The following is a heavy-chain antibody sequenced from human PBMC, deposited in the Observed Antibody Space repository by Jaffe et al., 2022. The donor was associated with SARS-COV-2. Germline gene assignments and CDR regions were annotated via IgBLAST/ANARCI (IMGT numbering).Heavy chain of an antibody. CDR3: ARDRISLIEVDLGESAMDV. CDR2: VNPSGGRT. CDR1: GYTFTSYY. V-gene: IGHV1-46*01. D-gene: IGHD3-16*01. J-gene: IGHJ6*02. Sequence: QVQLVQSGAEVKKPGASVKVSCQASGYTFTSYYIHWVRQAPGQGLEWMAIVNPSGGRTNYAQKFQGRVTMTRDTSTSTVYLELSSLGSEDTAVYYCARDRISLIEVDLGESAMDVWGQGTAVTVSS.